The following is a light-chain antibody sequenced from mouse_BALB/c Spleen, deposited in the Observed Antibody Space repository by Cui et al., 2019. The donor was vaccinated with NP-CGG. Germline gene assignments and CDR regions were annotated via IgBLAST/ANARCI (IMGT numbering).Light chain of an antibody. Sequence: QAVVTQESALTTSPGETVTLTCRSSTGAVTTSNYANWVQEKPDHLFTGLIGGTNNRAPGVSARFSGSLIGDKAALTSTGAQTEDETIYFCALWYSTHWVFGGGTKLTVL. CDR1: TGAVTTSNY. V-gene: IGLV1*01. CDR2: GTN. J-gene: IGLJ1*01. CDR3: ALWYSTHWV.